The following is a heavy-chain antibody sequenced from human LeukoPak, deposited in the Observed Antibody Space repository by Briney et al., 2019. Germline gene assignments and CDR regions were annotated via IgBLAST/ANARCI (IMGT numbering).Heavy chain of an antibody. V-gene: IGHV1-2*02. D-gene: IGHD6-13*01. CDR1: GYRFTDYY. CDR3: ASALNSRSSSC. Sequence: ASVKVSCKASGYRFTDYYMHWVRQAPGHGLEWMGWFNPESGGTNYAQKFQGRVTMTTDTTISTAYMELTRLRSDDTAVYYCASALNSRSSSCWGQGTRVTVSS. CDR2: FNPESGGT. J-gene: IGHJ4*02.